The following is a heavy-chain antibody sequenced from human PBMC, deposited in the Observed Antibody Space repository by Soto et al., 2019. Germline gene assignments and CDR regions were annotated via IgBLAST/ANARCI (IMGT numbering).Heavy chain of an antibody. CDR2: ISSSSSTI. Sequence: PGASLTLSCAATGLTFTSASTNWVRQAPGKGLEWVSYISSSSSTIYYADSVKGRFTIPRDNAKNSLYLQMNSLRDEDTAVYYCAKNVWGITIFGGMDVWGQGT. D-gene: IGHD3-9*01. CDR3: AKNVWGITIFGGMDV. J-gene: IGHJ6*02. V-gene: IGHV3-48*02. CDR1: GLTFTSAS.